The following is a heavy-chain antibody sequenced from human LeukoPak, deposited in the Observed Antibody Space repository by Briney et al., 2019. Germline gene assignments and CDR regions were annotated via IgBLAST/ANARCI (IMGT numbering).Heavy chain of an antibody. CDR1: GYTFTSYG. CDR2: ISAYNGNT. D-gene: IGHD3-16*01. Sequence: ASVKVSCKASGYTFTSYGISWVRQAPGQGLEWMGWISAYNGNTNYAQKLQGRVTMTTDTSTSTAYMELRSLRSDDTAVYYCARGRAGEESDYYYMDVWGKGTTVTVSS. V-gene: IGHV1-18*01. CDR3: ARGRAGEESDYYYMDV. J-gene: IGHJ6*03.